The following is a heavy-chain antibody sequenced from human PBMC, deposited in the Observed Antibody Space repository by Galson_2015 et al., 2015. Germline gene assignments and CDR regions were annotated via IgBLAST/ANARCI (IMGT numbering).Heavy chain of an antibody. CDR1: GLTFSSYG. Sequence: SLRLSCAASGLTFSSYGMHWVRQAPGKGLEWVSVISYDGSNKYYADSVKGRFTISRDNSKNTLYLQMNSLRAEVTAVYYCAKGYTRDFDFWSGYSPVGYWGQGTLVTVSS. CDR2: ISYDGSNK. CDR3: AKGYTRDFDFWSGYSPVGY. J-gene: IGHJ4*02. V-gene: IGHV3-30*18. D-gene: IGHD3-3*01.